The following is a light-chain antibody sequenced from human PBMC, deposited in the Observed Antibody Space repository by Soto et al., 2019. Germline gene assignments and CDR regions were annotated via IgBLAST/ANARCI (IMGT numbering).Light chain of an antibody. CDR2: DAS. Sequence: EIVLTQSPATLSLSPGERVTLSCRASQSISSYLGWYQQKPGQAPRLLIYDASNRATGIPARFSGSGSGTDFTLTISRLEPEDFAVYYCQQRGKWPRTFVGGTKVEIK. CDR3: QQRGKWPRT. CDR1: QSISSY. V-gene: IGKV3-11*01. J-gene: IGKJ4*01.